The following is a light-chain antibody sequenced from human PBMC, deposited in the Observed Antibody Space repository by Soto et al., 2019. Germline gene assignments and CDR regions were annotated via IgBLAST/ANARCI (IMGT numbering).Light chain of an antibody. CDR2: EVS. CDR3: SSYTTSTTVV. Sequence: QSVLTHPASVFGAPGQSITFSCTGTSSDVGGYNFVSWYQQHPGKAPKLMIYEVSSRPSGVSNRFSGSKSGNTASLTISGLRPEDEADYYCSSYTTSTTVVFGTGTKVTVL. CDR1: SSDVGGYNF. J-gene: IGLJ1*01. V-gene: IGLV2-14*03.